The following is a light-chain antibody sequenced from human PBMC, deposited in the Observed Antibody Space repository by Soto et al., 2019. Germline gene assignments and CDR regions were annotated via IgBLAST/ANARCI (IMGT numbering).Light chain of an antibody. V-gene: IGKV1-5*03. J-gene: IGKJ1*01. CDR1: QSISSW. CDR2: QAS. CDR3: QQYYSYPRT. Sequence: DIQMTQPPSTLSASVGDRVTITCRASQSISSWLAWYQQKPGKAPKLLIYQASSLQSGVPSRFSGSGSETEFTLTISSLLPDDFATYFCQQYYSYPRTFGQGTKVDIK.